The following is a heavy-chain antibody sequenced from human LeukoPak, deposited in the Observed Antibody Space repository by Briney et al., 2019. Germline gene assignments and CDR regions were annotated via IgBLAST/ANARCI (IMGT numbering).Heavy chain of an antibody. D-gene: IGHD6-6*01. V-gene: IGHV4-34*01. CDR2: ITHSGAT. Sequence: SETLSLTCAVSGESFSDYYWIWIRQFSGKGLEWIGEITHSGATNYNPSLKSRVTISVDTSKNQFSLKLSSVTAADTAVYYCARHPPYSSSSFDYWGQGTLVTVSS. CDR3: ARHPPYSSSSFDY. J-gene: IGHJ4*02. CDR1: GESFSDYY.